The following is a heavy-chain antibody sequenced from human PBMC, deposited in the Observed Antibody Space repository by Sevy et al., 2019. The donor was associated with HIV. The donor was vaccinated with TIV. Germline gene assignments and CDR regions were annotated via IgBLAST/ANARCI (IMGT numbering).Heavy chain of an antibody. CDR3: AKADHYYGSGSYTHNWFDH. CDR2: ISGSGGST. V-gene: IGHV3-23*01. J-gene: IGHJ5*02. Sequence: GGSLRLSCAASGFTFSSYAMSWVRQAPGKGLEWVSAISGSGGSTYYADSVKGRFTISRDNSKNTLYLQMNSLRAEDTAVYYCAKADHYYGSGSYTHNWFDHWGQGTLVTVSS. D-gene: IGHD3-10*01. CDR1: GFTFSSYA.